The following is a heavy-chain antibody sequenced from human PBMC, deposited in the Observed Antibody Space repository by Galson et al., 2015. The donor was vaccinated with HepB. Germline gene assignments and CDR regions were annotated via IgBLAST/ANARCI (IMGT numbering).Heavy chain of an antibody. V-gene: IGHV1-69*10. J-gene: IGHJ6*03. D-gene: IGHD2-15*01. Sequence: SVKVSCKASGGTFSSYAISWVRQAPGQGLEWMGGIIPILGIANYAQKFQGRVTITADKSTSTAYMELSSLRSEDTAVYYCAREPGVVVAADYYYYYMDVWGKGTTVTVSS. CDR3: AREPGVVVAADYYYYYMDV. CDR2: IIPILGIA. CDR1: GGTFSSYA.